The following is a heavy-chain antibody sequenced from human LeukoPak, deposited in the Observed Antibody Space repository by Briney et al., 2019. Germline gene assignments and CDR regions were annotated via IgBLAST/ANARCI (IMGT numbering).Heavy chain of an antibody. Sequence: GGSLRLSCEASGFTFRIYWMSWVRQAPGKGLEWVVNIKHDGSEKYYVDSVKGRFTISRDNAKNSLYLQMNSLRAEDTAVYYCARDYFYPMDVWGQGTTVTVSS. CDR3: ARDYFYPMDV. CDR1: GFTFRIYW. J-gene: IGHJ6*02. CDR2: IKHDGSEK. V-gene: IGHV3-7*04.